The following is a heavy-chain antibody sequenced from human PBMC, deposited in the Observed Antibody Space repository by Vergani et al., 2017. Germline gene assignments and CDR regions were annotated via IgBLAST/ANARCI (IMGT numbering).Heavy chain of an antibody. J-gene: IGHJ4*02. D-gene: IGHD3-22*01. Sequence: QLLESGGGLIQPGGSLRLSCAASGFTFNSYAMTWVRQAPGKGLEWVSGINNNGGSTYYADSVKGRFTISRDNSKNTLYLQMTDLRAEDTAIYYCAGPQGTSAYYYGGFDYWGQGILVTVSS. V-gene: IGHV3-23*01. CDR2: INNNGGST. CDR1: GFTFNSYA. CDR3: AGPQGTSAYYYGGFDY.